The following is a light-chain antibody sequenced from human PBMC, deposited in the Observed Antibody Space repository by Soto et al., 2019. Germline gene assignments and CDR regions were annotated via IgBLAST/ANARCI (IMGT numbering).Light chain of an antibody. CDR1: SSDVGSYNL. Sequence: QYALTQPASVSVSPGQSFTISCTGNSSDVGSYNLVSWYQQHPGKAPKLMIYEGSKRPSGVSNRFSGSTSGNTASLTISGGQDEDVAEYYCCPDAGSSVAFGGGTTLTAL. CDR3: CPDAGSSVA. J-gene: IGLJ2*01. V-gene: IGLV2-23*01. CDR2: EGS.